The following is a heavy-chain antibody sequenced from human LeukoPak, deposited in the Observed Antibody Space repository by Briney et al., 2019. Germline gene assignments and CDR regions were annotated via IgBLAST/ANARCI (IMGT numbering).Heavy chain of an antibody. J-gene: IGHJ3*02. Sequence: GGSLRLSCAASGFTFSSYGMHWVRQAPGKGLEWVAFIRYDGSNKYYADSVKGRFTISRDNSKNTLYLQMNSLRAEDTAVYYCARGATIALDAFDIWGQGTMVTVSS. CDR3: ARGATIALDAFDI. V-gene: IGHV3-30*02. CDR1: GFTFSSYG. CDR2: IRYDGSNK. D-gene: IGHD5-12*01.